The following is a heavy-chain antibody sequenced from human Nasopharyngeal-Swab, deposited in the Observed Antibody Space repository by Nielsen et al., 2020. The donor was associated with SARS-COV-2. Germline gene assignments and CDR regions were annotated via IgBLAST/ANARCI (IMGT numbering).Heavy chain of an antibody. Sequence: SVKVSCKASGGTFSSYAISWVRQAPGQGLDWMGGIIPIFGTANYAQKFQGRVTITADESTRTAYMELSSLRSEDTAVYYCARGDIIAVAGTGYYYYYYMDVWGKGTTVTVSS. J-gene: IGHJ6*03. CDR1: GGTFSSYA. D-gene: IGHD6-19*01. CDR3: ARGDIIAVAGTGYYYYYYMDV. CDR2: IIPIFGTA. V-gene: IGHV1-69*13.